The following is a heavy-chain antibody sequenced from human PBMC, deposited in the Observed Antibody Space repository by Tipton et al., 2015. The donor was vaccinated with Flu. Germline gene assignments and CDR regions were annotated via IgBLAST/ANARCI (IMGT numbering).Heavy chain of an antibody. D-gene: IGHD6-13*01. CDR2: ISWNTGST. CDR1: GFTFNSYE. J-gene: IGHJ4*02. V-gene: IGHV3-48*03. Sequence: SLRLSCEASGFTFNSYEMNWVRQAPGKGLEWVSGISWNTGSTDYADSVKGRFTISRDNAKNSLYLQMNSLRVEDTAVYYCVRAIAAAGSRWGQGTLVTVSS. CDR3: VRAIAAAGSR.